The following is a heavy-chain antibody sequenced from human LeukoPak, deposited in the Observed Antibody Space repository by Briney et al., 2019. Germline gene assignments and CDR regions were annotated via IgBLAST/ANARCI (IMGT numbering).Heavy chain of an antibody. D-gene: IGHD3-22*01. CDR2: ISGSGGST. V-gene: IGHV3-23*01. Sequence: GGSLRLSCAASGFTFSSYGMSWVRQAPGKGLEWVSAISGSGGSTYYADSVKGRFTISRDNSKNTLYLQMNSLRAEDTAVYYCAKDPPYYYDSSGYYSVWGQGTMVTVSS. CDR1: GFTFSSYG. CDR3: AKDPPYYYDSSGYYSV. J-gene: IGHJ3*01.